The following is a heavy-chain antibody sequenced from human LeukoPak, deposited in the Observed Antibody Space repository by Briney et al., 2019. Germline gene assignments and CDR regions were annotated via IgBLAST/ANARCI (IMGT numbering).Heavy chain of an antibody. J-gene: IGHJ3*02. CDR1: GGTFSSYA. CDR3: ASKGTTRLAFDI. V-gene: IGHV1-69*04. Sequence: SVKVSCKASGGTFSSYAISWVRQAPGQGLEWMGRIIPILGIANYAQKFQGRVTITADKSTSTAYMELSSLRSEDTAVYYCASKGTTRLAFDIRGQGTMVTVSS. D-gene: IGHD1-1*01. CDR2: IIPILGIA.